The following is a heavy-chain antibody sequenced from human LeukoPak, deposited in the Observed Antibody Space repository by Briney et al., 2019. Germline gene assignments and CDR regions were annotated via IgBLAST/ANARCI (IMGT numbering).Heavy chain of an antibody. D-gene: IGHD6-6*01. V-gene: IGHV4-30-2*01. CDR1: GGSISSGGYS. CDR2: IYHSGST. J-gene: IGHJ2*01. Sequence: PSQTLSLTCAVSGGSISSGGYSWSWIRQPPGKGLEWIGYIYHSGSTYYNPSLKSRVTISVDRSKNQFSLKLSSVTAADTAVYYCARDSVGQLARHWYLDLWGRGTLVTVSS. CDR3: ARDSVGQLARHWYLDL.